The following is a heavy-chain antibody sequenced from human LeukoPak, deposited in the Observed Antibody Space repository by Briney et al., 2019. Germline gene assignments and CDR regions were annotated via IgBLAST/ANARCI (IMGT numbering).Heavy chain of an antibody. D-gene: IGHD3-10*01. Sequence: NSSETLSLTCAVYGGSFSGYYWSWIRQPPGKGLEWIGEINHSGSTDYNPSLKSRVTISVDTSKNQFSLKLSSVTAADTAVYYCARVRRSTMVRGVPNWFDPWGQGTLVTVAS. CDR3: ARVRRSTMVRGVPNWFDP. CDR2: INHSGST. V-gene: IGHV4-34*01. J-gene: IGHJ5*02. CDR1: GGSFSGYY.